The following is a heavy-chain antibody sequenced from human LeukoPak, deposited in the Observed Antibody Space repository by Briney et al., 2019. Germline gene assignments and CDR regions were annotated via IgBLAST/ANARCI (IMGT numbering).Heavy chain of an antibody. CDR3: ARYSSSSGGAAYYLDY. CDR1: GFTFSNAW. V-gene: IGHV3-15*05. D-gene: IGHD6-6*01. J-gene: IGHJ4*01. CDR2: IKSKTDGGTT. Sequence: PGGSLRLSCAASGFTFSNAWMSWVRQAPGKGLEWVGRIKSKTDGGTTDYAAPVKGRFTISRDNAKNILYLQINSLRSEDTAVYYCARYSSSSGGAAYYLDYWGHGTLVTVSS.